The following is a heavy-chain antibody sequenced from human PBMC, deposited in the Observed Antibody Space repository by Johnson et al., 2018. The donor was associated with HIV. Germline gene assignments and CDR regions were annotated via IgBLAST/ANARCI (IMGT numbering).Heavy chain of an antibody. V-gene: IGHV3-30*04. CDR3: ARDRFPYYDFWSGYYRGAFDI. D-gene: IGHD3-3*01. Sequence: QMQLVESGGGVVQPGRSLRLSCAASGFTFSSYAMHWVRHAPGKGLEWVAVISYDGSNKYYADSVKGRFTISRDNSKNTLYLQMNSLRAEDTAVYYCARDRFPYYDFWSGYYRGAFDIWGQGTMVTVSS. CDR2: ISYDGSNK. CDR1: GFTFSSYA. J-gene: IGHJ3*02.